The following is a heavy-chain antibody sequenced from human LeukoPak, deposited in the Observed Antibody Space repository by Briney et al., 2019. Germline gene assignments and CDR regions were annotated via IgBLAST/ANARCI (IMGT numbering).Heavy chain of an antibody. V-gene: IGHV4-39*01. CDR3: ARQVVAVAGTGYFDY. CDR2: IYYSGST. D-gene: IGHD6-19*01. CDR1: GGSFSGYY. J-gene: IGHJ4*02. Sequence: PSETLSLTCAVYGGSFSGYYWGWIRQPPGKGLEWIGSIYYSGSTYYNASLKSRGTISVDTSKNQFSLKLNSATAADTAVYFCARQVVAVAGTGYFDYWGQGTLVTVSS.